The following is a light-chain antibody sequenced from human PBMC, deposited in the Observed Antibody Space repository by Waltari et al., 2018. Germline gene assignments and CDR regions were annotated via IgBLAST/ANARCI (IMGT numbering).Light chain of an antibody. CDR1: GSAVGSSDS. CDR3: SSQTLDGLVL. Sequence: QSALTHPASVSGSRGQSITISCSGVGSAVGSSDSVSWHQHHPGKAPQVIIYDVTNRPSGVSDRFSASKSANTASLTISRLQPEDEADYYCSSQTLDGLVLFGGGTRLTVL. J-gene: IGLJ2*01. CDR2: DVT. V-gene: IGLV2-14*03.